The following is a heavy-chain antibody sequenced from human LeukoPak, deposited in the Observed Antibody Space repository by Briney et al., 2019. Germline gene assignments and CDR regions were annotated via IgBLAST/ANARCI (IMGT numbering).Heavy chain of an antibody. CDR2: IIPIFGTA. CDR3: ARDAHYGSGSSFDY. D-gene: IGHD3-10*01. CDR1: GGTFSNYA. V-gene: IGHV1-69*01. Sequence: SVKVSCKASGGTFSNYAVSWVRQAPGQGLEWMGEIIPIFGTADYAQKFQGRVTITADESTSTAYLDLSSLRSEDTAVYYCARDAHYGSGSSFDYWGQGTLVTVSS. J-gene: IGHJ4*02.